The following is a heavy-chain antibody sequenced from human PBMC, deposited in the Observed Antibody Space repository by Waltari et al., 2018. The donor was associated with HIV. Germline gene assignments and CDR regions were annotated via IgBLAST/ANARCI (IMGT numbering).Heavy chain of an antibody. D-gene: IGHD3-10*01. Sequence: EVQLVESGGGLIQPGGSLRLSCAASGFTVSSNYMSWVRQAPGKGLEWVSVIYSGGSTYYADAVKGRFTISRDNSKNTLYLQMNSLRAEDTAVYYCARDRGFGEVSVDYWGQGTLVTVSS. CDR1: GFTVSSNY. CDR3: ARDRGFGEVSVDY. J-gene: IGHJ4*02. V-gene: IGHV3-53*01. CDR2: IYSGGST.